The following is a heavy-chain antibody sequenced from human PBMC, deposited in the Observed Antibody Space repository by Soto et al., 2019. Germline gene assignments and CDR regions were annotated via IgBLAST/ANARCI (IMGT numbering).Heavy chain of an antibody. Sequence: PGGSLRLSCTSSGFPFGDYAMSWVRQAPGKGLEWVGFITSKAYGWTTESAASAKRRCTISRDDSKSSAYLXMKSLKTEETALNYCTRVGTTWRAAHFDYWSQGTVVAVSS. D-gene: IGHD2-15*01. CDR1: GFPFGDYA. CDR2: ITSKAYGWTT. CDR3: TRVGTTWRAAHFDY. V-gene: IGHV3-49*04. J-gene: IGHJ4*02.